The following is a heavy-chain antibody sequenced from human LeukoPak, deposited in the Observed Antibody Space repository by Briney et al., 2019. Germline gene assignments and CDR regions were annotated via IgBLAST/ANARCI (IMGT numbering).Heavy chain of an antibody. CDR3: AKDRSGTNSDFDY. Sequence: PGGSLRLSCAASGFSFSSYAMTWVRQAPGKGLEWVSAISASGGTTYYVDSMKGRFTISRDNAKNTLYLQMNSLRAEDTAVYYCAKDRSGTNSDFDYWGQGTLVTVSS. J-gene: IGHJ4*02. CDR1: GFSFSSYA. CDR2: ISASGGTT. D-gene: IGHD1-14*01. V-gene: IGHV3-23*01.